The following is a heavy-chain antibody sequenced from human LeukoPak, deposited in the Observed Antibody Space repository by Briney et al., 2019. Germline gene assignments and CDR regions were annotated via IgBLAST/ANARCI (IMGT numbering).Heavy chain of an antibody. CDR2: ISSSSSYI. CDR1: GFTFSSYS. Sequence: GGSLRLSCAASGFTFSSYSMNWVRQAPGKGLEWVSSISSSSSYIYYADSVKGRFTISRDNAKNSLCLQMNSLRAEDTALYYCARAGRRAVAGTLIDYWGQGTLVTVSS. D-gene: IGHD6-19*01. J-gene: IGHJ4*02. CDR3: ARAGRRAVAGTLIDY. V-gene: IGHV3-21*04.